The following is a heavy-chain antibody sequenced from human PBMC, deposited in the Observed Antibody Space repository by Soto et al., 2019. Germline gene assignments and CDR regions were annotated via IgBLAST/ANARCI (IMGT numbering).Heavy chain of an antibody. D-gene: IGHD5-18*01. Sequence: ASVKVSCKASGGTFSSYAISWVRQAPGQGLEWMGGIIPIFGTANYAQKFQGRVTITADESTSTAYMELSSLRSEDTAVYYCAIGYSYGRFDPWGQGILVTVSS. CDR2: IIPIFGTA. CDR1: GGTFSSYA. CDR3: AIGYSYGRFDP. V-gene: IGHV1-69*13. J-gene: IGHJ5*02.